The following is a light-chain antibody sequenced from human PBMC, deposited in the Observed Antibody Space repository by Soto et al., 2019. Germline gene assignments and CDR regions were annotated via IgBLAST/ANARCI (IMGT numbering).Light chain of an antibody. V-gene: IGKV1-5*03. J-gene: IGKJ4*01. CDR1: QSITNW. CDR3: QQYNIYSLT. Sequence: DIQMTQSPSTLSASVGDRVTITCRASQSITNWLAWYQQKPGKAPKLLISKASTFESGVPSRFTGSGSGTEFTLTISSLQPDDFATYYCQQYNIYSLTFGGGTKVEIK. CDR2: KAS.